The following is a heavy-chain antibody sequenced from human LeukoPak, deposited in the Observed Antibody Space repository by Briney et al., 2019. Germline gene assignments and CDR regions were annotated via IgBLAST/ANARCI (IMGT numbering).Heavy chain of an antibody. J-gene: IGHJ6*04. V-gene: IGHV4-34*01. CDR3: AREGKRRPYYGSGTYGMDV. CDR1: GGSFSGYY. D-gene: IGHD3-10*01. Sequence: SETVSLTCAVYGGSFSGYYWSWIRQPPGKGLEWIGEINHSGSTNYNPSLKSRVTISVDTSKNQFSLKASSVTAADTAVYYCAREGKRRPYYGSGTYGMDVWGKGTTVTVSS. CDR2: INHSGST.